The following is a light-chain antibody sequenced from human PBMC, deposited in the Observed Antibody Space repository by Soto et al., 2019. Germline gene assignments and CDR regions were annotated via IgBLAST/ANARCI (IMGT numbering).Light chain of an antibody. V-gene: IGLV2-14*01. Sequence: QSALTQPASVSGSPGQSITISCTGTSSDVGGYNYVSWYQQHPGKAPKLMIYDVSNRPSGVSNRFSGSKSGNTASLTISGLQAEDEADYYCSSYTSSSTSIYVFGTGTKLTVL. J-gene: IGLJ1*01. CDR3: SSYTSSSTSIYV. CDR2: DVS. CDR1: SSDVGGYNY.